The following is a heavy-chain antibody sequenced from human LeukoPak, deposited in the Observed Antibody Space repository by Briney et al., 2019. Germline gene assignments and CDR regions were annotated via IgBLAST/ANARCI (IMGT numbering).Heavy chain of an antibody. Sequence: GGSLRLSCAASGFTFRSYSMNWVRQAPGKGLEWVSSISSSSSYIYYADSVQGRFTISRDNAKNSLYLQMNSLRAEDTAVYYCARAPGPATSLNFDYWGQGTLVTVSS. D-gene: IGHD2-15*01. CDR1: GFTFRSYS. V-gene: IGHV3-21*01. CDR3: ARAPGPATSLNFDY. CDR2: ISSSSSYI. J-gene: IGHJ4*02.